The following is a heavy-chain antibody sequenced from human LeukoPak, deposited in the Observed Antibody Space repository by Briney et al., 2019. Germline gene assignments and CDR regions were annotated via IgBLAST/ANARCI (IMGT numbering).Heavy chain of an antibody. CDR3: AREMSMITFGGVIVRAFDI. V-gene: IGHV4-30-4*01. CDR2: IYYSGST. J-gene: IGHJ3*02. CDR1: GGSISSGDYY. D-gene: IGHD3-16*02. Sequence: PSETLSLTCTVSGGSISSGDYYWSWIRQPPGKGLEWIGYIYYSGSTYYNPSLKSRVTISVDTSKNQFSLKLSSVTAADTAVYYCAREMSMITFGGVIVRAFDIWGQGTMVTVSS.